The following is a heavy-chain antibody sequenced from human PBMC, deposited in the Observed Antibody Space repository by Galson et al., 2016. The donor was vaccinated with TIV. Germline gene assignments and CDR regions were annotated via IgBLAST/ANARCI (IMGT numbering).Heavy chain of an antibody. CDR1: GYTFSNYG. V-gene: IGHV1-18*01. Sequence: SVKVSCKASGYTFSNYGVSWIRQAPGHGLEWMGWISGYNGNTNYAQKFQDRITLTTDTLTSTAYMELMSLTPDATAIYYCARDRIAILTGYECDYWGQGTLVTVSS. CDR2: ISGYNGNT. D-gene: IGHD3-9*01. J-gene: IGHJ4*02. CDR3: ARDRIAILTGYECDY.